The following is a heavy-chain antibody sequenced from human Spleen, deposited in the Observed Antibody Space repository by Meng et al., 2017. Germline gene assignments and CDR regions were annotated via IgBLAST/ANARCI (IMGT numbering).Heavy chain of an antibody. J-gene: IGHJ4*02. CDR3: ARARSYYENSGYPVIDY. CDR1: GGSFSGYY. CDR2: INHSGST. Sequence: QVQLQQWGAGLLKPSETLSLTCAVYGGSFSGYYWSWIRQPPGKGLEWIGEINHSGSTNYNPSLKSRVTISVDTSKNQFSLKLTSVTAADTAVYYCARARSYYENSGYPVIDYWGQGTLVTVSS. D-gene: IGHD3-22*01. V-gene: IGHV4-34*01.